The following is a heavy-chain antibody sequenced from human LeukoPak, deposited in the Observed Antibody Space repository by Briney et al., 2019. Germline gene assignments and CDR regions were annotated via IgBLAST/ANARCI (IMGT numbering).Heavy chain of an antibody. Sequence: PGGSLRLSCAASGFTFTNYWMSWVRQAPGRGLEWVASIRQDGSETYYVDSVKGRFTISRDNAKNPLYLQMNSLRAEDTAMYFCARDGGYCGAGSCYDYWGQGTLVTVSS. V-gene: IGHV3-7*01. CDR2: IRQDGSET. D-gene: IGHD2-15*01. J-gene: IGHJ4*02. CDR3: ARDGGYCGAGSCYDY. CDR1: GFTFTNYW.